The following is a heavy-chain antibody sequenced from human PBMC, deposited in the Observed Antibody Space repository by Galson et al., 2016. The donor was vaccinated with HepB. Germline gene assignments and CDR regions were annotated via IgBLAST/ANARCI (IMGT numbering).Heavy chain of an antibody. J-gene: IGHJ5*02. CDR3: ARALEYRDAGSPYNWFEP. Sequence: ETLSLTCTVSDDSVNSGAYYWTWIRQPPGKGLEWIGHIYYSGSTDYNPSLKSRVTISADPSKNQFSLRLTPVTAADTAVYYCARALEYRDAGSPYNWFEPWGQGTLVTVSP. CDR2: IYYSGST. V-gene: IGHV4-61*08. CDR1: DDSVNSGAYY. D-gene: IGHD6-6*01.